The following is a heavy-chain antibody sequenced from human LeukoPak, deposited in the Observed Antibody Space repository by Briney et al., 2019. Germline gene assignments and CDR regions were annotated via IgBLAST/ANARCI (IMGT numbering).Heavy chain of an antibody. CDR1: GFTFSSYS. J-gene: IGHJ4*02. CDR3: AREYSSSSTPGY. D-gene: IGHD6-6*01. V-gene: IGHV3-21*01. Sequence: PGGSLRLSCAASGFTFSSYSMNWVRQAPGKGLEWVSSISSSSSYIYYADSVKGRFTISRDNAKYSLYLQMNSLRAEDTAVYYCAREYSSSSTPGYWGQGTLVTVSS. CDR2: ISSSSSYI.